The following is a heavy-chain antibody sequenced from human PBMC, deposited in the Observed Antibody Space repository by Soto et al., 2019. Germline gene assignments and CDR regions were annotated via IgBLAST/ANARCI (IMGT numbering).Heavy chain of an antibody. CDR3: ARGPGRGAAAGWFDP. CDR2: IWYDGSNK. V-gene: IGHV3-33*01. J-gene: IGHJ5*02. CDR1: GFTFSSYG. D-gene: IGHD6-13*01. Sequence: GGSLRLSCAASGFTFSSYGMHWVRQAPGKGLEWVAVIWYDGSNKYYADSVKGRFTISRDNSKNTLYLQMNSLRAEDTAVYYCARGPGRGAAAGWFDPWGQGTLVTVSS.